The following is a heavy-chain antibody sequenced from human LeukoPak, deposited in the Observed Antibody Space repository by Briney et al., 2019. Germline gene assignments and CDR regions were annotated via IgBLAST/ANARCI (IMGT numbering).Heavy chain of an antibody. D-gene: IGHD2-2*01. CDR2: IYYSGST. CDR3: ARLPSAWSVVPAAMGFDP. CDR1: GGSISSYY. Sequence: SETLSLTCSVSGGSISSYYWSWIRQPPGKGLEGTGYIYYSGSTNYHPSLTSRVIISVDSSQNQFSLKLSSVSASDTAVYYCARLPSAWSVVPAAMGFDPWGQGTLVTVSS. V-gene: IGHV4-59*08. J-gene: IGHJ5*02.